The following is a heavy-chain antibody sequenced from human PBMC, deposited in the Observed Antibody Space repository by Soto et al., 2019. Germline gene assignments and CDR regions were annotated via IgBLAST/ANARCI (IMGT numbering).Heavy chain of an antibody. CDR3: ARNPLSSSWSFSP. Sequence: EVHLVESGGGLVQPGGSLRLSCAASGFIVSSNYMSWVRQAPGKGLEWVSLIYSGGNTFYADSVKGRFTISRDNSKNTLYLHMNSLRAEDTAIYYCARNPLSSSWSFSPWGQGTLVTVSS. V-gene: IGHV3-66*01. CDR1: GFIVSSNY. J-gene: IGHJ5*02. CDR2: IYSGGNT. D-gene: IGHD6-13*01.